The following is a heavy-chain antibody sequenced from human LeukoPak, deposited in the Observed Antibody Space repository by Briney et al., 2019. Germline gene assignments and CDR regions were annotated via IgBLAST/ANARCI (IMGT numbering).Heavy chain of an antibody. D-gene: IGHD1-26*01. CDR2: IYHSGST. CDR3: ARADSGSYDR. J-gene: IGHJ5*02. Sequence: SETLSLTCTVSGGSISSYYWSWIRQPPGKGLEWIGYIYHSGSTNYNPSLKSRVTISVDTSKNQFSLKLSSVTAADTAVYYCARADSGSYDRWGQGTLVTVSS. CDR1: GGSISSYY. V-gene: IGHV4-59*01.